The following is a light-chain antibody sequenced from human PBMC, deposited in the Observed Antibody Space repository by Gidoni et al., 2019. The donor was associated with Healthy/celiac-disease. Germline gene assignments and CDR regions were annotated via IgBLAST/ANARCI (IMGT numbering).Light chain of an antibody. CDR3: QQYGSSPIT. V-gene: IGKV3-20*01. CDR2: GAS. CDR1: QSVSSNY. Sequence: EIVLTQSPGTLSLSPGERATLSCRASQSVSSNYLAWYQQKPGQAPRLLIYGASSRATGIPDRFSGSGSGTDFALTINRLEPEEFAVYYCQQYGSSPITFGQGTRLGIK. J-gene: IGKJ5*01.